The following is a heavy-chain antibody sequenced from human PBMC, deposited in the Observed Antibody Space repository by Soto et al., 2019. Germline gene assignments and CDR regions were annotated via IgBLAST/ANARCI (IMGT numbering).Heavy chain of an antibody. D-gene: IGHD6-19*01. Sequence: GGSLRLSCAASGFTFSSYAMSWVRQAPGKGLEWVSAISGSGGSTYYADSVKGRFTISRDNSKNTLYLQMNSLRAEDTAVYYCAKDKVGAVAGQDAFDYWGQGTLVTVSS. CDR1: GFTFSSYA. CDR3: AKDKVGAVAGQDAFDY. V-gene: IGHV3-23*01. J-gene: IGHJ4*02. CDR2: ISGSGGST.